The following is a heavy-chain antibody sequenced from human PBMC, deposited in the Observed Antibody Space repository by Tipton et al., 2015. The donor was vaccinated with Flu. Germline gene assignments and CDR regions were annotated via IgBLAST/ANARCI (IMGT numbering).Heavy chain of an antibody. CDR3: ARRAEALVAGYYYGIDV. CDR1: GGSFSGYY. Sequence: TLSLTCAVYGGSFSGYYWSWTRQPPGKGLEWIGEINHSGSTNYNPSLKSRVTISVDTSKNQISLKLRSVTAADTAVYYCARRAEALVAGYYYGIDVWGQGTTVSVSS. CDR2: INHSGST. J-gene: IGHJ6*02. V-gene: IGHV4-34*01. D-gene: IGHD3-16*01.